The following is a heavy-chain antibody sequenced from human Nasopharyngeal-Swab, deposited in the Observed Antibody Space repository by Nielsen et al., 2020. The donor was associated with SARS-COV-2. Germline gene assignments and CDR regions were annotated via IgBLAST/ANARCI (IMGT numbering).Heavy chain of an antibody. J-gene: IGHJ3*02. V-gene: IGHV3-33*01. D-gene: IGHD3-22*01. CDR2: IWYDGSNK. CDR1: GFTLSSYG. CDR3: ARDSPGTDSSGYDDAFDI. Sequence: GESLKISCAASGFTLSSYGMHWVRQAPGKGLEWVAVIWYDGSNKYYADSVKGRFTISRDNSKNTLYLQMNSLRAEDTAVYYCARDSPGTDSSGYDDAFDIWGQGTMVTVSS.